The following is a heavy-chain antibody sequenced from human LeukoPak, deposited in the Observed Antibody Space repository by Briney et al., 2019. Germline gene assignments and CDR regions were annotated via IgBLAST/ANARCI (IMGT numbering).Heavy chain of an antibody. Sequence: PGGSLRLSCAASGFTFSSYSMNWVRQAPGKGLEWVSSISSSSYIYYADSVKGRFTISRDNAKNSLYLQMNSLRAEDTAVYYCARDFRGYSYGSDYWGQGTLVTVSS. V-gene: IGHV3-21*01. J-gene: IGHJ4*02. CDR1: GFTFSSYS. CDR2: ISSSSYI. D-gene: IGHD5-18*01. CDR3: ARDFRGYSYGSDY.